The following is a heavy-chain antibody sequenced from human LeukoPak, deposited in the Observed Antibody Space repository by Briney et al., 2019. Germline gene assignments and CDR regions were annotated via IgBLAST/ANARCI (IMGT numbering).Heavy chain of an antibody. CDR3: ARGLWSYYYDSSGYLPLDY. CDR1: GFTFSSYS. Sequence: GGSLRLSCAASGFTFSSYSMNWVRQAPGKGLEWVSYISSSSSTIYYADSVKGRFTISRDNSKNTLYLQMNSLRAEDTAVYYCARGLWSYYYDSSGYLPLDYWGQGTLVTVSS. CDR2: ISSSSSTI. D-gene: IGHD3-22*01. V-gene: IGHV3-48*01. J-gene: IGHJ4*02.